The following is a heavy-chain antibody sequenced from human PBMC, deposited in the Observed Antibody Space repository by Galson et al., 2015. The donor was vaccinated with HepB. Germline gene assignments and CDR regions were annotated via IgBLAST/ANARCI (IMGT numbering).Heavy chain of an antibody. J-gene: IGHJ3*02. CDR3: ARDPVLYNWNYRHSGFDI. D-gene: IGHD1-7*01. Sequence: SLRLSCAASGFTFSSYAMHWVRQAPGKGLEWVAVISYDGSNKYYADSVKGRFTISRDNSKNTLYLQMNSLRAEDTAVYYCARDPVLYNWNYRHSGFDIWGQGTMVTVSS. CDR2: ISYDGSNK. CDR1: GFTFSSYA. V-gene: IGHV3-30-3*01.